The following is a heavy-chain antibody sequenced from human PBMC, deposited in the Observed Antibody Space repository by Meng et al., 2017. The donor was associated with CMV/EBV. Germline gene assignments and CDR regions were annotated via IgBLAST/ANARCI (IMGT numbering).Heavy chain of an antibody. V-gene: IGHV3-48*03. J-gene: IGHJ6*02. Sequence: GESLKISCAASGFTFSSYEMNWVRQAPGKGLEWVSYISSSGSTIYYADSVKGRFTISRDNAKNSLYLQMNSLRAEDTAVYYCAREGGYCSSTSCLYYYYYGMDVWGQGTTVTVSS. CDR1: GFTFSSYE. CDR3: AREGGYCSSTSCLYYYYYGMDV. CDR2: ISSSGSTI. D-gene: IGHD2-2*01.